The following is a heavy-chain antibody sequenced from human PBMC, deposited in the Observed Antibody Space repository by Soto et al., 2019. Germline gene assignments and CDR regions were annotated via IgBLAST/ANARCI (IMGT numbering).Heavy chain of an antibody. CDR3: ARDYQWLSRRWFDP. V-gene: IGHV4-59*01. J-gene: IGHJ5*02. CDR2: IYYSGST. Sequence: PSETLSLTCTVSGGSIISYYWSWIRQPPGKGLEWIGYIYYSGSTNYNPSLKSRVTISVDTSKNQFSLKLSSVTAADTAVYYCARDYQWLSRRWFDPWGQGTLVTVSS. D-gene: IGHD3-22*01. CDR1: GGSIISYY.